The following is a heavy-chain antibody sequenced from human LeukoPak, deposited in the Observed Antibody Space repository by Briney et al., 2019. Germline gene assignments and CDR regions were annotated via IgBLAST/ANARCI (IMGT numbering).Heavy chain of an antibody. Sequence: PGGSLRLSCAASGFAFNTYSMNWVRQAPGKGLEWISYISSSSSTIYYTDSVKGRFTISRDNAKDSLSLQMNSLRAEDTAVYYCARSRGVFDYWGQGTLVNVSS. D-gene: IGHD5-24*01. CDR1: GFAFNTYS. CDR3: ARSRGVFDY. CDR2: ISSSSSTI. J-gene: IGHJ4*02. V-gene: IGHV3-48*01.